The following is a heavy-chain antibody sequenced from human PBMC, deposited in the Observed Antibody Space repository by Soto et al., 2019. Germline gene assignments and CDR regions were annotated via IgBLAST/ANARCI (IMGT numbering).Heavy chain of an antibody. CDR3: AKGYSTGWYDAFDI. V-gene: IGHV3-23*01. Sequence: EVQLLESGGGLVQPGGSLRLSCATSGFTFSSYAMSWVRQAPGKGLEWVSTVSGSSAGNTYYADPVRGRFTISRDNSKNTVSMEMNSLRAEDTAVYYCAKGYSTGWYDAFDIWGQGTMVTVST. CDR1: GFTFSSYA. CDR2: VSGSSAGNT. J-gene: IGHJ3*02. D-gene: IGHD6-19*01.